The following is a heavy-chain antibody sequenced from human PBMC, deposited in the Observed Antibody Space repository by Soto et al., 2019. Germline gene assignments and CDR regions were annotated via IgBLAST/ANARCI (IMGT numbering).Heavy chain of an antibody. D-gene: IGHD6-13*01. Sequence: GGSLRLSCAASGFTFSSYGMHWVRQASGKGLEWVAVISNDGSNKYHADSVKGRFTISRDNSKNTLYLQMNSLRAEDSAVYYCAKSYSSSWPYFDFWGQGTLVTVSS. V-gene: IGHV3-30*18. CDR2: ISNDGSNK. CDR3: AKSYSSSWPYFDF. J-gene: IGHJ4*02. CDR1: GFTFSSYG.